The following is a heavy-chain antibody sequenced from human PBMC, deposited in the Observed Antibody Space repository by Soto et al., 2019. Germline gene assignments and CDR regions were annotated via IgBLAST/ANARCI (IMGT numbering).Heavy chain of an antibody. V-gene: IGHV5-51*01. CDR3: VRAPSHGWFQHFDY. J-gene: IGHJ4*02. D-gene: IGHD6-19*01. Sequence: RGESLKISCKGSGYGFANYWIGWVRQMPGKGLEWMGIIYPGDSDTRYSPSFEGHVTISADKSISTAYLQWSSLKASDTATYFCVRAPSHGWFQHFDYWGQGTLVTVSS. CDR1: GYGFANYW. CDR2: IYPGDSDT.